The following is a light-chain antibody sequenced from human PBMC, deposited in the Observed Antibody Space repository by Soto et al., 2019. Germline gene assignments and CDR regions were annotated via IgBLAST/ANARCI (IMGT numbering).Light chain of an antibody. J-gene: IGKJ2*01. V-gene: IGKV1-33*01. CDR3: QQFDSLPYT. Sequence: DIQMTQSPSSLSASVGDRVTITCRASQGISTYVNWFQQKPGEAPKLLVYDASSLETGVSSRFSGRGVGTDFSFTINSLQPEDIATYYCQQFDSLPYTFGQGTKLEI. CDR2: DAS. CDR1: QGISTY.